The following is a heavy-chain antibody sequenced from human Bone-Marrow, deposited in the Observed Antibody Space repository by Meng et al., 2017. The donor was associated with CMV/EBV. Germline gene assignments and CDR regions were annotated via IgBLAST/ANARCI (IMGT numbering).Heavy chain of an antibody. D-gene: IGHD1-7*01. CDR3: ARGGGTTFYYYGMDV. CDR1: GFTFSDYY. Sequence: GESLKISCAASGFTFSDYYMSWIRQAPGKGLDWVSYISSSGSTIYYADSVKGRFTISRDNAKNSLYLQMNSLRAEDTAVYYCARGGGTTFYYYGMDVWGQGTTVTVSS. V-gene: IGHV3-11*04. J-gene: IGHJ6*02. CDR2: ISSSGSTI.